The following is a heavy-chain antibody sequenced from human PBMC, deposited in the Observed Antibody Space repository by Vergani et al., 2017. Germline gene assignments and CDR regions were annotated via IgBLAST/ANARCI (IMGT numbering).Heavy chain of an antibody. Sequence: QVQLQQWGAGLLKPSETLSLTCAVYGGSFSGYYWSWIRQPPGKGLEWIGEINHSGSTNYNPSLKSRVTISVDTSKNQFSLKLSSVTAADTAVYYCASEGIAVAGTGGMDVWGQGTTVTVS. J-gene: IGHJ6*02. CDR3: ASEGIAVAGTGGMDV. V-gene: IGHV4-34*01. CDR1: GGSFSGYY. D-gene: IGHD6-19*01. CDR2: INHSGST.